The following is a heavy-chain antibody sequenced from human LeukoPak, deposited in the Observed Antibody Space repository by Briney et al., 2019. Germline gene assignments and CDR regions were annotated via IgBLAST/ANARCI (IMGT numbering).Heavy chain of an antibody. D-gene: IGHD5-18*01. J-gene: IGHJ4*02. CDR3: ARGGGYSYGYWFRGQNTEYYFDY. V-gene: IGHV1-8*01. Sequence: ASVKVSCKASGYTSTSYDINWVRQATGQGLEWLGWMNPNSGNTGYAQKFQGRVTMTRNTSISTAYMELSSLRSEDTAVYYCARGGGYSYGYWFRGQNTEYYFDYWGQGTLVTVSS. CDR2: MNPNSGNT. CDR1: GYTSTSYD.